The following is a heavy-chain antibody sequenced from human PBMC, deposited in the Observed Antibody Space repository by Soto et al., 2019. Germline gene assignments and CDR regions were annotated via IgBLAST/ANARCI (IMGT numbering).Heavy chain of an antibody. CDR3: SRDRWEPNYYEIDV. V-gene: IGHV3-49*04. CDR2: IRSNTHGGTT. D-gene: IGHD1-26*01. CDR1: GFPFGAYG. Sequence: PGGSLRLSCTASGFPFGAYGVTWVRQAPGKGLEWVGFIRSNTHGGTTKYAAAVRGRFTISRDDSKSIAYLQMNSLKIEDTAVYYCSRDRWEPNYYEIDVWGQGTTVTVSS. J-gene: IGHJ6*02.